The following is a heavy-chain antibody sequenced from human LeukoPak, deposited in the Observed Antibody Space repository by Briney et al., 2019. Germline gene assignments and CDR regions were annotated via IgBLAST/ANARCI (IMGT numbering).Heavy chain of an antibody. CDR1: GYTFTGYY. D-gene: IGHD2-2*01. J-gene: IGHJ6*02. CDR2: INPNSGGT. Sequence: GASVKVSCKATGYTFTGYYMHWVRQAPGQGLEWMGWINPNSGGTNYAQKFQGRVTMTRDTSISTAYMELSSLRSEDTAVYYCARGDCSSTSCASYYYYYYGMDVWGQGTTVTVSS. V-gene: IGHV1-2*02. CDR3: ARGDCSSTSCASYYYYYYGMDV.